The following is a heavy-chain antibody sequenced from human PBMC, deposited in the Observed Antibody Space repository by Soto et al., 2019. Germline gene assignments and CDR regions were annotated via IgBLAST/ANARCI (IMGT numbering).Heavy chain of an antibody. V-gene: IGHV3-23*01. CDR3: ARQEDSSTYYRAYYFDY. CDR2: ISGSGGST. D-gene: IGHD6-19*01. Sequence: GGSLRLSGAASGFTFSSYAMSWVRQAPGKGLEWVSAISGSGGSTYYADSLKSRVTISVDTSKNQFSLNLTSVTAADTAVYFCARQEDSSTYYRAYYFDYWGQGTLVTVSS. J-gene: IGHJ4*02. CDR1: GFTFSSYA.